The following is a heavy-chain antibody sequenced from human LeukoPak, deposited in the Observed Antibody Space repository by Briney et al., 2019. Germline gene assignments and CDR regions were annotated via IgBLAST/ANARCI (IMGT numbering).Heavy chain of an antibody. D-gene: IGHD2-15*01. V-gene: IGHV3-23*01. Sequence: GGSLRLSCATSGFTFSSYAISWVRQAPGKGLEWVSAISASGGSTYYADSVKGRFTISRDNSKNMLYLQMNSLRAEDTAVYYCAKTKLGYCSGGSCYSRHYRLDYWGQGTLVTVSS. CDR2: ISASGGST. J-gene: IGHJ4*02. CDR1: GFTFSSYA. CDR3: AKTKLGYCSGGSCYSRHYRLDY.